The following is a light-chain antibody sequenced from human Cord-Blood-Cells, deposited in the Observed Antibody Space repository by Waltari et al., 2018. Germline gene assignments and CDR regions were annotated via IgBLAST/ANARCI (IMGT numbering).Light chain of an antibody. Sequence: QSALTQPASVSGSPGQSITIPCTGTSSDVGGYNYFSCYQQHPGKAPKLMIYDVSNRPSGVSNRFSGSKSGNTASLTISGLQAEDEADYYCSSYTSSSTNWVFGGGTKLTVL. J-gene: IGLJ3*02. CDR1: SSDVGGYNY. CDR2: DVS. CDR3: SSYTSSSTNWV. V-gene: IGLV2-14*01.